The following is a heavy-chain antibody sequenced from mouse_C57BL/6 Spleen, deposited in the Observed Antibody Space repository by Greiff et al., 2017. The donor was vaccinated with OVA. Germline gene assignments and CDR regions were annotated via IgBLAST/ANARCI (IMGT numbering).Heavy chain of an antibody. CDR3: TPIYGDY. D-gene: IGHD1-1*02. V-gene: IGHV1-15*01. J-gene: IGHJ2*01. Sequence: QVQLKESGAELVRPGASVTLSCKASGYTFTDYEMHWVKQTPVHGLEWIGAIDPETGGTAYNQKFKGKAILTADKSSSTAYMELRSLTSEDSAVYYCTPIYGDYWGQGTTLTVAS. CDR2: IDPETGGT. CDR1: GYTFTDYE.